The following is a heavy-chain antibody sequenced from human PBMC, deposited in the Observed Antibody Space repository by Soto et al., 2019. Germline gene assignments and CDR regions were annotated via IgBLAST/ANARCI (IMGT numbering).Heavy chain of an antibody. CDR2: IVVGSGNT. CDR3: AAETRNCGDYDYYYYMDV. J-gene: IGHJ6*03. V-gene: IGHV1-58*02. CDR1: GFTFTSSA. D-gene: IGHD2-21*01. Sequence: QMQLVQSGPEVKKPGTSVKVSCKASGFTFTSSAMQWVRQARGQSLEWIGWIVVGSGNTNYAQKFQERVTITRDRATTTTFMELSSLRADDTAVYYCAAETRNCGDYDYYYYMDVWGKGTTVTVSS.